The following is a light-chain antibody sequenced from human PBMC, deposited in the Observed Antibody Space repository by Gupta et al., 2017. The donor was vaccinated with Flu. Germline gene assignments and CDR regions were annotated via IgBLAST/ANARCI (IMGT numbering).Light chain of an antibody. CDR3: QQYDNLPLT. V-gene: IGKV1-33*01. CDR2: DAS. J-gene: IGKJ4*01. CDR1: QDISNY. Sequence: DIQMTQSPSSLSASVGDRVTITCQASQDISNYLNWYQQKPAKAPKLLIYDASKLETGVPSRFSGSGSGTDFTFTISSLQTEDIATYYCQQYDNLPLTFGGGTKVEIK.